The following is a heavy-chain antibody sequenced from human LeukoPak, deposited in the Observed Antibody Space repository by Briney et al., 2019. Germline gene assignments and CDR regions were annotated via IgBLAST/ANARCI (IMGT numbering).Heavy chain of an antibody. CDR1: GGSVSSGSYY. V-gene: IGHV4-61*01. Sequence: SETLSLTCTVSGGSVSSGSYYWSWIRQPPGKGLEWIGYIYYRGSTNYNPSLKSRVTISVDTSKNQFPLKLSSVTAADTAIYYCARDYGDYGNDYWGQGILVTVSS. D-gene: IGHD4-17*01. CDR2: IYYRGST. J-gene: IGHJ4*02. CDR3: ARDYGDYGNDY.